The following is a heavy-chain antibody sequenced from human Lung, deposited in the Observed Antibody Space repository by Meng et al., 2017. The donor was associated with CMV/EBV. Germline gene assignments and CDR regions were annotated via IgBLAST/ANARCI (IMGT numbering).Heavy chain of an antibody. CDR1: GFTFSSYS. V-gene: IGHV3-48*04. D-gene: IGHD2-2*01. Sequence: SCAASGFTFSSYSMNWVRQAPGKGLEWVSYISSSSSTIYYADSVKGRFTISRDNAKNSLHLQMNSLRAEDTAVYYCARDHCSSTSCYLYYYYYYGMDVWXQGTTVTVSS. CDR2: ISSSSSTI. CDR3: ARDHCSSTSCYLYYYYYYGMDV. J-gene: IGHJ6*02.